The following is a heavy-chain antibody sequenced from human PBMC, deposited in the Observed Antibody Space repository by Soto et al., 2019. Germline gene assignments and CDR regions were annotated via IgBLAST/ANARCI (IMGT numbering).Heavy chain of an antibody. J-gene: IGHJ4*02. D-gene: IGHD3-3*01. CDR2: ISGSGGST. V-gene: IGHV3-23*01. CDR3: AKDRWAYDFWRGYRYYFVY. CDR1: GFTFSSYA. Sequence: GGSLRLSCAASGFTFSSYAMSWVRQAPGKGLEWVSAISGSGGSTYYADSVKGRFTISRDNSKNTLYLQMNSLRAEDTAVYYCAKDRWAYDFWRGYRYYFVYWGQGTLVSVS.